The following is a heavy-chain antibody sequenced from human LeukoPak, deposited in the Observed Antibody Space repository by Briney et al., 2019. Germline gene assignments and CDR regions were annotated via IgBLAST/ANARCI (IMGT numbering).Heavy chain of an antibody. J-gene: IGHJ3*02. CDR3: AKTTETGDAFDI. D-gene: IGHD4-17*01. V-gene: IGHV1-69*06. CDR2: IIPIFGTA. Sequence: SVKVSCKASGGTFSSYAISWVRQAPGQGLEWMGGIIPIFGTANYAQKFQGRVTITADKSTSTAYMELSSLRSEDTAVYYCAKTTETGDAFDIWGQGTMVTVSS. CDR1: GGTFSSYA.